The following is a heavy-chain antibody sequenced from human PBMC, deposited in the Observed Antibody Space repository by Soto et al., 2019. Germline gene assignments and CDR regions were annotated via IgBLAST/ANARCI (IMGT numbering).Heavy chain of an antibody. Sequence: SEKGPCKASGYTFTAYYIHWVRQAPGQGLEWMGGIIPIFGTANYAQKFQGRVTITADESTSTAYMELSSLRSEDTAVYYCARGGYLVHFDYWGQGTLVTVSS. CDR1: GYTFTAYY. J-gene: IGHJ4*02. CDR3: ARGGYLVHFDY. D-gene: IGHD2-2*01. CDR2: IIPIFGTA. V-gene: IGHV1-69*13.